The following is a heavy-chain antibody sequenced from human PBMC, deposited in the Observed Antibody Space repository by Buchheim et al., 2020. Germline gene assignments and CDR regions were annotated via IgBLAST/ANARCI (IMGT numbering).Heavy chain of an antibody. CDR2: IYHSGST. V-gene: IGHV4-4*02. D-gene: IGHD3-9*01. CDR3: ASSSRGYYDILTGYIRNAFDI. CDR1: GGSISSSNW. Sequence: QVQLQESGPGLVKPSGTLSLTCAVSGGSISSSNWWSWVRQPPGKGLEWIGEIYHSGSTNYNPSPKSRVTIPVDKPKNQFSLKLSSVTAADTAVYYCASSSRGYYDILTGYIRNAFDIWGQGT. J-gene: IGHJ3*02.